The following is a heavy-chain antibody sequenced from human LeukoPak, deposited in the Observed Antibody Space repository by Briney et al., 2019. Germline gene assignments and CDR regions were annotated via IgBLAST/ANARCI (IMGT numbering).Heavy chain of an antibody. Sequence: PGGSLRLSCAASVFTFSSCAMSWVRQAPGKGLEWVSAISESGDATYYADSVRGRFTISRDNSKNTLYLQMNRLRVDDTAIYYCAKDRDYWGQGTLLTVSS. CDR2: ISESGDAT. J-gene: IGHJ4*02. CDR3: AKDRDY. CDR1: VFTFSSCA. V-gene: IGHV3-23*01.